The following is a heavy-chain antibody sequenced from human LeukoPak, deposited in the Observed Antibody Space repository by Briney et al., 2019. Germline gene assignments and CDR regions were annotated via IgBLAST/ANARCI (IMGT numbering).Heavy chain of an antibody. Sequence: SETLSLTCAVYGGSFSGYYWSWIRQPPGKGLEWIGEINQSGSTNYNPSLKSRVTISADTSKNQFSLKLSSVTAADTAVYYCARGRGDSGYPWGFDYWGQGTLDTVSS. CDR3: ARGRGDSGYPWGFDY. J-gene: IGHJ4*02. CDR2: INQSGST. D-gene: IGHD5-12*01. CDR1: GGSFSGYY. V-gene: IGHV4-34*01.